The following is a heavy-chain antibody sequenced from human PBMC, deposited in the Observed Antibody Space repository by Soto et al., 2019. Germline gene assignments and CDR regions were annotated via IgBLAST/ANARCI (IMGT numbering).Heavy chain of an antibody. J-gene: IGHJ5*02. CDR2: MNPNSGNT. V-gene: IGHV1-8*01. D-gene: IGHD2-15*01. CDR1: GDTFTSYE. CDR3: ARLGYCSGGSCRRGNWFDP. Sequence: ASVKVSCKASGDTFTSYEINWVRQATGQGLEWMGWMNPNSGNTGYAQKFQGRVTMTRNTSISTGYMELSSLRSEDTAVYYCARLGYCSGGSCRRGNWFDPWGQGT.